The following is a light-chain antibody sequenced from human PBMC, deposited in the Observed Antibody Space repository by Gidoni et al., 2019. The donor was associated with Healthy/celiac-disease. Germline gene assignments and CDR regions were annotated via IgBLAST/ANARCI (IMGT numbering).Light chain of an antibody. CDR2: AAS. V-gene: IGKV1-39*01. Sequence: DIQMTQSPSSLSASVGERVTITCRASQSISSYLNWYQQKPGKAPKLLIYAASSLQSGVPSRFSGSGSGTDFTLTIGSLQPEDFATYYCQQSYSTPTFGQGTKVEIK. CDR3: QQSYSTPT. J-gene: IGKJ1*01. CDR1: QSISSY.